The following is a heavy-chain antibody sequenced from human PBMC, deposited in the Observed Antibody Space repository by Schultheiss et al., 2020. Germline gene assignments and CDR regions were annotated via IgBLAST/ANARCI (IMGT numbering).Heavy chain of an antibody. Sequence: GGSLRLSCAASGFTFSSYSMNWVRQAPGKGLEWVSYISSSSSTIYYADSVKGRFTISRDNAKNSLYLQMNSLRAEDTAVYYCASREDGYMSLYWGQGTLVTVSS. V-gene: IGHV3-48*01. CDR2: ISSSSSTI. CDR1: GFTFSSYS. D-gene: IGHD5-24*01. J-gene: IGHJ4*02. CDR3: ASREDGYMSLY.